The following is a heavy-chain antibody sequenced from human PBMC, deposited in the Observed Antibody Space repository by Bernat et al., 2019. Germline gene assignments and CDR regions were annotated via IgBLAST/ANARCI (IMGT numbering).Heavy chain of an antibody. CDR1: GGSISSDY. CDR3: ARRAYDSSGYHYVWYFDL. V-gene: IGHV4-59*08. Sequence: QVQLQESGPGLVKPSETLSLTCTVSGGSISSDYWNWIRQPPGKGLEWIGYNYYSGSTYYNPSLQSRVTISVATSKNKFSLSLSSVTAADTAVYYCARRAYDSSGYHYVWYFDLWGRGTLVTVSS. CDR2: NYYSGST. J-gene: IGHJ2*01. D-gene: IGHD3-22*01.